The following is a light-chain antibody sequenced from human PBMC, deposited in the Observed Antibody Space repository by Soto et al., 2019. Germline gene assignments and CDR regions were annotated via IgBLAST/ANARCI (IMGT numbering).Light chain of an antibody. CDR2: GVS. CDR1: HTVVNDY. CDR3: QHLDK. V-gene: IGKV3-20*01. J-gene: IGKJ2*01. Sequence: FVLTQSPGTVSLSPGERATLSCWASHTVVNDYLAWYQQRPGQAPRLFLYGVSNRATGIPDRFSGSGSGTDFTLTISRLEPEDFAVYYCQHLDKFAQGTKVDIK.